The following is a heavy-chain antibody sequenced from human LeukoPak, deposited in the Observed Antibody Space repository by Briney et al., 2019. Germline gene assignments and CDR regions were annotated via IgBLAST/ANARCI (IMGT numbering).Heavy chain of an antibody. V-gene: IGHV3-7*01. CDR2: IKQDGSEK. CDR3: ARVGRYGDYDY. J-gene: IGHJ4*02. Sequence: AGGSLRLSCAASGFTFSSYWMSWVHQAPGKGLEWVANIKQDGSEKYYVDSVKGRFTISRDNAKNSLYLQMNSLRAEDTAVYYCARVGRYGDYDYWGQGTLVTVSS. CDR1: GFTFSSYW. D-gene: IGHD4-17*01.